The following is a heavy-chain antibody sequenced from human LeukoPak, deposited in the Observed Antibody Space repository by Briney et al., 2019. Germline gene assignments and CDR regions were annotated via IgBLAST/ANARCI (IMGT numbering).Heavy chain of an antibody. CDR1: GYTYTSYG. D-gene: IGHD3-22*01. CDR2: IGAYNGNT. J-gene: IGHJ6*02. Sequence: ASVKVSCKASGYTYTSYGISWVRQAPGQGLEWMGWIGAYNGNTTYAQKLQGRVTMTTDTSTSTAYMELRSLRSDDTAVYYCARDTYDSSGYYYYPYYYYGMDVWGQGTTVTVSS. V-gene: IGHV1-18*01. CDR3: ARDTYDSSGYYYYPYYYYGMDV.